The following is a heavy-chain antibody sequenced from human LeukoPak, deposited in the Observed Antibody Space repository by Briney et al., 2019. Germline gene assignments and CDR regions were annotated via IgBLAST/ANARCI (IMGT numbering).Heavy chain of an antibody. CDR3: ARGDIVVVPAPFDY. CDR1: GFTFSSYS. V-gene: IGHV3-21*01. D-gene: IGHD2-2*01. CDR2: ISSSSSYI. Sequence: GGSLRLSCAASGFTFSSYSMNWVRQAPGKGLEWVSSISSSSSYIYYADSVKGRFTISRDNSKNTLYLQMNSLRAEDTAVYYCARGDIVVVPAPFDYWGQGTLVTVSS. J-gene: IGHJ4*02.